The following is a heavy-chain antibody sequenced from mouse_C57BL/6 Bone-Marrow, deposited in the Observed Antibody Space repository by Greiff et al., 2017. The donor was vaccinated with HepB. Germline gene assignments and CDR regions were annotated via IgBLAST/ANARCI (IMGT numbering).Heavy chain of an antibody. CDR1: GFSLTSYG. J-gene: IGHJ4*01. Sequence: VQLVESGPGLVAPSQSLSITCTVSGFSLTSYGVHWVRQPPGKGLEWLVVIWSDGSTTYNSALKSRLSISKDNSKSQVFLKMNSLQTDDTAMYYCARLFYDYDEGDYAMDYWGQGTSVTVSS. CDR2: IWSDGST. CDR3: ARLFYDYDEGDYAMDY. D-gene: IGHD2-4*01. V-gene: IGHV2-6*03.